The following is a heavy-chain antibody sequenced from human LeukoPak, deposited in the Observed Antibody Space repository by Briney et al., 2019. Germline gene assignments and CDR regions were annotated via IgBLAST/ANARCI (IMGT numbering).Heavy chain of an antibody. V-gene: IGHV4-38-2*02. CDR3: ARDGGIVGATTFDY. CDR2: IYHSGST. CDR1: GYSISSGYY. J-gene: IGHJ4*02. D-gene: IGHD1-26*01. Sequence: PSETLSFTGAVSGYSISSGYYWGWIRQPPGKGLEWIGSIYHSGSTYYNPSLKSRVTISVDTSKNQFSLKLSSVTAADTAVYYCARDGGIVGATTFDYWGQGTLVTVSS.